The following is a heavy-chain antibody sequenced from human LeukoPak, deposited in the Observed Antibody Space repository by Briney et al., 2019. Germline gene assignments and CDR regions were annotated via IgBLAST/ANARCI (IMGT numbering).Heavy chain of an antibody. V-gene: IGHV3-21*01. Sequence: GGSLRLSCAASGFTFSGYSMNWVRQAPGKGLEWVSSISSSSSYIYYADSVKGRFTISRDNAKNSLYLQMNSLRAEDTAVYYCARDLYLKTYYYDSSGYFPLDYWGQGTLVTVSS. CDR1: GFTFSGYS. D-gene: IGHD3-22*01. CDR3: ARDLYLKTYYYDSSGYFPLDY. CDR2: ISSSSSYI. J-gene: IGHJ4*02.